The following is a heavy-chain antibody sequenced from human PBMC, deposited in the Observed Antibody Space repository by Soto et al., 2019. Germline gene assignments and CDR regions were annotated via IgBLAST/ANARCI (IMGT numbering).Heavy chain of an antibody. V-gene: IGHV4-59*01. CDR1: GGSISSYY. CDR3: ARGGGYDAAGNSPPSVCDY. CDR2: IYYSGST. J-gene: IGHJ4*02. Sequence: SETLSLTCTVSGGSISSYYWSWIRQPPGKGLEWIGYIYYSGSTNYNPSLKSRVTISVDTSKNQFSLKLSSVTAADTAVYYCARGGGYDAAGNSPPSVCDYWGQGTLVTVSS. D-gene: IGHD5-12*01.